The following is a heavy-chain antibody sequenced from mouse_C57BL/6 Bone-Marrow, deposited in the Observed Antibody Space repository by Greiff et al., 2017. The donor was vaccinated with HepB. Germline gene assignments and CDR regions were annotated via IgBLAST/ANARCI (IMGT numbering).Heavy chain of an antibody. V-gene: IGHV2-2*01. Sequence: QVQLQQSGPGLVQPSQSLSITCTVSGFSLTSYGVHWVRQSPGKGLEWLGVIWSGGSTDYNAAFISRLSISKDNSKSQVFFKMHSLQADDTAIYYCARNWGNGSSRYWYFDVWGTGTTGTVSS. CDR3: ARNWGNGSSRYWYFDV. CDR2: IWSGGST. CDR1: GFSLTSYG. D-gene: IGHD1-1*01. J-gene: IGHJ1*03.